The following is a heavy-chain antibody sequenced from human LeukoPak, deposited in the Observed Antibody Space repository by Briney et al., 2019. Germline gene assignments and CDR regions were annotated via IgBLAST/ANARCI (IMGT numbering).Heavy chain of an antibody. CDR1: GFTFSSYE. CDR3: AKDLSDYYDSSGSLDY. V-gene: IGHV3-23*01. CDR2: ISGSGGST. D-gene: IGHD3-22*01. J-gene: IGHJ4*02. Sequence: GGSLRLSCAASGFTFSSYEMNWVRQAPGKGLEWVSAISGSGGSTYYADSVKGRFTISRDNSKNTLYLQMNSLRAEDTAVYYCAKDLSDYYDSSGSLDYWGQGTLVTVSS.